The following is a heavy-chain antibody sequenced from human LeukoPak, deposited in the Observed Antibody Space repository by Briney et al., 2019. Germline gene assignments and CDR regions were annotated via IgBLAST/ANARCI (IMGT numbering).Heavy chain of an antibody. CDR1: GGSFSAHY. J-gene: IGHJ6*02. V-gene: IGHV4-59*11. D-gene: IGHD1-26*01. CDR3: ARTSGSYFYYYGMDV. CDR2: IYYSGST. Sequence: SETLSLTCTVSGGSFSAHYWSWIRQPPGKGLEWIGYIYYSGSTNYNPSLKSRVTISVDTSKNQFSLKLSSVTAADTAVYYCARTSGSYFYYYGMDVWGQGTTVTVSS.